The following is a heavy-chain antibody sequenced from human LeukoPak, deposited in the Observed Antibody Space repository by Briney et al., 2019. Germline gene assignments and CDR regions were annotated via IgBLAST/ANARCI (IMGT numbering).Heavy chain of an antibody. Sequence: GRSLRLSCAASGFTFSSYAMHWVRQAPGKGLEWVAVISYDGTNKYYADSVKGRFTISRDNSKNTLYLQMNSLRAEDTAVYYCARDYYYASSGYNGNWFDPWGQGTLVTVSS. CDR3: ARDYYYASSGYNGNWFDP. CDR2: ISYDGTNK. CDR1: GFTFSSYA. V-gene: IGHV3-30*04. J-gene: IGHJ5*02. D-gene: IGHD3-22*01.